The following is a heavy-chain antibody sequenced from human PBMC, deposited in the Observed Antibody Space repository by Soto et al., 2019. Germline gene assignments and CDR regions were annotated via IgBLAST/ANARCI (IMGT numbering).Heavy chain of an antibody. CDR1: GGSIINHY. J-gene: IGHJ4*02. CDR3: ARANWYSEY. Sequence: QVQLQESGPGLVKPSETLSLTCTVSGGSIINHYWSWIRQPPGKGLEWIGYSYYSGSTNYNPSLKSRVTISVDTSKNQFSLNLTSLTAADTAIYYCARANWYSEYWGQGTLVTVSS. V-gene: IGHV4-59*11. CDR2: SYYSGST. D-gene: IGHD7-27*01.